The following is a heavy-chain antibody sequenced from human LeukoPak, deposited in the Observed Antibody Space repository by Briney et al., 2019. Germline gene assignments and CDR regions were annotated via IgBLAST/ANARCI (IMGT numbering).Heavy chain of an antibody. CDR3: ARGHYDFWSGHLAIDY. Sequence: GASVKVSCKASGYTFTSYGISWVRQAPGQGLEWMGWISAYNGNTNYAQKLQGRVTVTTDTSTSTAYMELRSLRPDDTAVYYCARGHYDFWSGHLAIDYWGQGTLVTVSS. CDR1: GYTFTSYG. CDR2: ISAYNGNT. V-gene: IGHV1-18*01. D-gene: IGHD3-3*01. J-gene: IGHJ4*02.